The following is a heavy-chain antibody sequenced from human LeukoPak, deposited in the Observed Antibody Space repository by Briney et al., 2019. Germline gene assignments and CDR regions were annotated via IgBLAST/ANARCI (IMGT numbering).Heavy chain of an antibody. J-gene: IGHJ4*02. D-gene: IGHD6-13*01. CDR2: ITSSGTYI. CDR1: GFTFNSRT. Sequence: GGSVRLSCAAPGFTFNSRTMNWVRQAPGRGLEWVSSITSSGTYIYYADSVKGRFTISRDSAKNSLYLQMNSLRAEDTAVYYCARDSIAAAAPFDYWGQGTLVTVSS. V-gene: IGHV3-21*01. CDR3: ARDSIAAAAPFDY.